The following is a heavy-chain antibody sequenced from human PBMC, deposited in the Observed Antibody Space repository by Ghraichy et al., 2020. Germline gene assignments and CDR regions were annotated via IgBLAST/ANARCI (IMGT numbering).Heavy chain of an antibody. J-gene: IGHJ6*02. Sequence: GGSLRLSCAASGFTFSSYSMNWVRQAPGKGLEWVSSISSSSSYIYYADSVKGRFTISRDNAKNSLYLQMNSLRAEDTAVYYCAKVGKDYSNYLEGHYYGMDVWGQGTTVTVSS. D-gene: IGHD4-11*01. CDR1: GFTFSSYS. CDR2: ISSSSSYI. CDR3: AKVGKDYSNYLEGHYYGMDV. V-gene: IGHV3-21*01.